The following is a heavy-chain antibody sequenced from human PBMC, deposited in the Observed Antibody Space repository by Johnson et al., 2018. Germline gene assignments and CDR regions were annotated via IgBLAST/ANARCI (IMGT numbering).Heavy chain of an antibody. CDR2: VYPGDSET. J-gene: IGHJ3*02. V-gene: IGHV5-51*01. CDR1: GYSFTSYW. D-gene: IGHD1-26*01. Sequence: VQLVESGAEVKKXGESXKIXCKGSGYSFTSYWIGWVRQMPGKGLEWMGIVYPGDSETRYSPSFQGQVTISADKSTSTAYLQWSSLKASAPAMYYCARQAGGTYLSNDASDIWGQGTMVTVSS. CDR3: ARQAGGTYLSNDASDI.